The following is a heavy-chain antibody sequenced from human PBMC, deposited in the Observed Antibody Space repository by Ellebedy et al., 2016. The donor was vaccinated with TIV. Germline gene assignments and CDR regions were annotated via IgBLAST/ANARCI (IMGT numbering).Heavy chain of an antibody. V-gene: IGHV3-33*01. CDR2: MWNDETTK. CDR1: GFTFSDYA. J-gene: IGHJ6*02. Sequence: GESLKISCAASGFTFSDYAMHWVRQTPGKGLEWVASMWNDETTKYYADSVRGRFTVSRDNSKNTLYLQLNNLRAEDTALYHCARDYYAAGADGLDVWGQGTTVTVSS. CDR3: ARDYYAAGADGLDV. D-gene: IGHD3-10*01.